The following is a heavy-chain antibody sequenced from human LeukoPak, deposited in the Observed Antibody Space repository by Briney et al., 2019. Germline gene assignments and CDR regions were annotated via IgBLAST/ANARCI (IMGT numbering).Heavy chain of an antibody. CDR2: ISTSSRYI. Sequence: GGSLRLSCAASGFTFITYSMNWVRQAPGKGLEWVASISTSSRYINYADSLKGRFTISRDNAKNSLYLQMNSLRVEDTAVYYCARQSSIWNDGTNTDFNYWGQGTLVTVSS. D-gene: IGHD1-1*01. J-gene: IGHJ4*02. CDR3: ARQSSIWNDGTNTDFNY. V-gene: IGHV3-21*01. CDR1: GFTFITYS.